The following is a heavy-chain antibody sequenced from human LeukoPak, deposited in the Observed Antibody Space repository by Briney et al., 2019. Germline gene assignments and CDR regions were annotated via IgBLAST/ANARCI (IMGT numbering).Heavy chain of an antibody. J-gene: IGHJ4*02. Sequence: SETLSLTCTVSGGSISSYYWSWIRQPAGKGLEWIGRIYTSGSTNYNPSLKSRVTMSVDTSKNQFSLKLSSVTAADTAVYYCAREQPYYYGSGAYYFDYWGQGTLVTVSS. CDR1: GGSISSYY. CDR3: AREQPYYYGSGAYYFDY. CDR2: IYTSGST. V-gene: IGHV4-4*07. D-gene: IGHD3-10*01.